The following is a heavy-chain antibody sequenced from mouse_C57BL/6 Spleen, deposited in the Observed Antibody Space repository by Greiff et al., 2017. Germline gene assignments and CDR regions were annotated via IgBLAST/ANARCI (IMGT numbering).Heavy chain of an antibody. CDR2: IYPGDGDT. CDR3: ARSGPYYSNYGYYFDY. V-gene: IGHV1-82*01. CDR1: GYAFSSSW. Sequence: VKLQESGPELVKPGASVKISCKASGYAFSSSWMNWVKQRPGKGLEWIGRIYPGDGDTNYNGKFKGKATLTADKSSSTAYMQLSSLTSEDSAVYFCARSGPYYSNYGYYFDYWGQGTTLTVSS. J-gene: IGHJ2*01. D-gene: IGHD2-5*01.